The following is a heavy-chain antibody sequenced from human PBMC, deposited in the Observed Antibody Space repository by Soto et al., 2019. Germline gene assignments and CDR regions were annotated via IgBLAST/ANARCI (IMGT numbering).Heavy chain of an antibody. V-gene: IGHV4-30-4*01. Sequence: SETLSLTCTVSGGSISSGDFYWNWIRQSPGKGLEWIGYIYYSGSTYYNPSLRSRLTISLDTSKNQFSLKLGSVTAADTAVYYCARAPPGVSGSLAAFDIWAQGTMVTVSS. CDR3: ARAPPGVSGSLAAFDI. CDR1: GGSISSGDFY. J-gene: IGHJ3*02. D-gene: IGHD1-26*01. CDR2: IYYSGST.